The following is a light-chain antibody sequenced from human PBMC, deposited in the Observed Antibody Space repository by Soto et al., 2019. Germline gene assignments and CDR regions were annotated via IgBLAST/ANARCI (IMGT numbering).Light chain of an antibody. Sequence: EIVLTQSPGTLSFSPGERATLSCRASQSVSSNLAWYQQKPGQAPRLLIYGASTRATGIPARFSGRGSGTEFTLTISSLQSEDFAVYYCQQYNNWPQTFGPGTKVDIK. CDR3: QQYNNWPQT. CDR1: QSVSSN. CDR2: GAS. V-gene: IGKV3-15*01. J-gene: IGKJ1*01.